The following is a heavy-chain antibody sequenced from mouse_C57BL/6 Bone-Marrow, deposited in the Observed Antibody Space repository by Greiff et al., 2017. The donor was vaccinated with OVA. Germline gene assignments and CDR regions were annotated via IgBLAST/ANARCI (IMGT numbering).Heavy chain of an antibody. CDR1: GYTFTSYW. D-gene: IGHD1-1*01. V-gene: IGHV1-64*01. J-gene: IGHJ3*01. Sequence: QVQLKQPGAELVKPGASVKLSCKASGYTFTSYWMHWVKQRPGQGLEWIGMIHPNSGSTNYNEKFKSKATLTVDKSSSTAYMQLSSLTSEDSAVYYCARSVFYGTFAYWGQGTLVTVSA. CDR2: IHPNSGST. CDR3: ARSVFYGTFAY.